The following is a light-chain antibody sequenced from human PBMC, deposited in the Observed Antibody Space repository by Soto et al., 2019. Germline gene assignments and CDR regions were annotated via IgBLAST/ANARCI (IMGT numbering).Light chain of an antibody. CDR2: GAS. V-gene: IGKV3-15*01. CDR3: QQYNNWPLFT. Sequence: EIVMTQSPATLSVSPGERATLSCRASQSVSSNLVWYQQKPGQAPRLLIYGASTRATGIPARFSGSGSGTEFTLTISSLQSEDFAVYYCQQYNNWPLFTFGPGTKVDIK. J-gene: IGKJ3*01. CDR1: QSVSSN.